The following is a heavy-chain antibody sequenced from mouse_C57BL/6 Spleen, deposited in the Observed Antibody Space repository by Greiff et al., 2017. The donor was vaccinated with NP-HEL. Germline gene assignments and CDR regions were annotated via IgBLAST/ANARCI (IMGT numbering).Heavy chain of an antibody. V-gene: IGHV1-69*01. Sequence: QVQLQQPGAELVMPGASVKLSCKASGYTFTSYWMHWVKQRPGQGLEWIGEIDPSDSYTNYNQKFKGKSTLTVDKSSSTAYMQLSSLTSEDSAVYYCARSGTTVVALHWYFDVWGTGTTVTVSS. D-gene: IGHD1-1*01. J-gene: IGHJ1*03. CDR1: GYTFTSYW. CDR3: ARSGTTVVALHWYFDV. CDR2: IDPSDSYT.